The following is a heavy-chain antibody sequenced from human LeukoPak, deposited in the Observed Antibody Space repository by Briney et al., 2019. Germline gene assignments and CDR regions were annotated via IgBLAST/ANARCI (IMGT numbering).Heavy chain of an antibody. CDR1: GFTFDDYA. V-gene: IGHV3-9*03. D-gene: IGHD3-10*01. CDR3: AKGLYGSGSYPDY. CDR2: ISWNSGFI. Sequence: GGSLRLSCAASGFTFDDYAMHWVRQAPGKGLEWVSGISWNSGFIGYADSVKGQFTISRDNAKNSLYLQMNSLRAEDMALYYCAKGLYGSGSYPDYWGQGTLVTVSS. J-gene: IGHJ4*02.